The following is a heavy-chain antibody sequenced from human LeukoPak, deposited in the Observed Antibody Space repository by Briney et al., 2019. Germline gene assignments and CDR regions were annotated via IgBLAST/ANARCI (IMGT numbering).Heavy chain of an antibody. Sequence: GESLKISCKGSGYSLTSYWISWVRQMPGKGLEWMGRIDPSDSYTNYSPSFQGHVTISADKSISTAYLQWSSLKASDTAMYYCATVVVVVAATRTEYNWFDPWGQGTLVTVSS. CDR1: GYSLTSYW. CDR3: ATVVVVVAATRTEYNWFDP. CDR2: IDPSDSYT. V-gene: IGHV5-10-1*01. D-gene: IGHD2-15*01. J-gene: IGHJ5*02.